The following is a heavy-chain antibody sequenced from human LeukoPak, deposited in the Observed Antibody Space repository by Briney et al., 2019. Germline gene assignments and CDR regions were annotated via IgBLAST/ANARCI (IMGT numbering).Heavy chain of an antibody. V-gene: IGHV3-64*02. Sequence: GGSLRLSCAASGFTFSGYTLHWVRQAPGKGLEYVSAIISHGGSTHYADSVKGRFTVSRDNSKNTLYLQMDSLRAEDMAVYYCARITMGATSANFYYYFVDAWGKGTTVTVSS. D-gene: IGHD3-3*01. J-gene: IGHJ6*03. CDR1: GFTFSGYT. CDR2: IISHGGST. CDR3: ARITMGATSANFYYYFVDA.